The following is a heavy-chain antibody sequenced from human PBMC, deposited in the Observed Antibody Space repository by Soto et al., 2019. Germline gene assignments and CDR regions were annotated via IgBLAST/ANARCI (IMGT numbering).Heavy chain of an antibody. Sequence: ASVKVSCKASGYSFTGYYIHWVRQAPGQGLEWMGWINPDSGATNYAQNFQGRVTLTSDTSISTTSMDLTSLTSDDTAVYYCARGDYGTGGYPFPYFDYWGQGTLVTVSS. CDR3: ARGDYGTGGYPFPYFDY. CDR1: GYSFTGYY. V-gene: IGHV1-2*02. J-gene: IGHJ4*02. CDR2: INPDSGAT. D-gene: IGHD2-8*02.